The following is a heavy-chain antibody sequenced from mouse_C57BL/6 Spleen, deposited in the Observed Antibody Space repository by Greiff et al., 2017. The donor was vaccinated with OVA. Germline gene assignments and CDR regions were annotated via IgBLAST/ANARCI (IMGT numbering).Heavy chain of an antibody. CDR1: GYTFTSYW. CDR2: IDPNSGGT. CDR3: ARRDYDYLFDY. Sequence: QVQLQQPGAELVKPGASVKLSCKASGYTFTSYWMHWVKQRPGRGLGWIGRIDPNSGGTKYNEKFKSKATLTVDKPSSTAYMQLSSLTSEDSAVYYCARRDYDYLFDYWGQGTTLTVSS. D-gene: IGHD2-4*01. J-gene: IGHJ2*01. V-gene: IGHV1-72*01.